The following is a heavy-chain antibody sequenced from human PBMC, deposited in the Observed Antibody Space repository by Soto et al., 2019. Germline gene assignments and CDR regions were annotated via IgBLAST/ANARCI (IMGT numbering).Heavy chain of an antibody. CDR3: ARAPAPRDFLFIHYFDS. V-gene: IGHV3-23*01. J-gene: IGHJ4*02. CDR1: GLASGPYG. CDR2: ISGSGFST. D-gene: IGHD2-2*01. Sequence: GGTLRLSCAASGLASGPYGMTGGRQAPGRGLEWVSTISGSGFSTHYAESVQGRFTISRDNSKNTTYLHMNSLRAEDTAVYYCARAPAPRDFLFIHYFDSWGQGSMVTVSS.